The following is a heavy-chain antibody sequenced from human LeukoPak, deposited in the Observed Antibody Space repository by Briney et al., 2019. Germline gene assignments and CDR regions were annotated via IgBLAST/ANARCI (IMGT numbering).Heavy chain of an antibody. Sequence: GESLKISCKASGYSFTTYWIAWVRQMPGKGLEWMGIIYPGDSETKYSPSFQGQVTISADKSIATAYLQWSSLKASDTAMYYCARKMRGYYYGMDVWGQGTTVTVSS. CDR3: ARKMRGYYYGMDV. CDR1: GYSFTTYW. J-gene: IGHJ6*02. V-gene: IGHV5-51*01. D-gene: IGHD3-10*01. CDR2: IYPGDSET.